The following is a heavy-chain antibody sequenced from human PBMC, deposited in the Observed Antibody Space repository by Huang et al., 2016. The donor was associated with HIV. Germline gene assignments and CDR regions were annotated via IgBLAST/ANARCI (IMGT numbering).Heavy chain of an antibody. CDR1: GDSISSQY. D-gene: IGHD3-9*01. V-gene: IGHV4-59*11. CDR3: ARYDVLTGANYYMDV. CDR2: IYYSGSP. J-gene: IGHJ6*03. Sequence: QVQLQESGPGLVKPSGTLSLTCSVSGDSISSQYWGWIRQPPGKGLEWIGTIYYSGSPSYNPSLKSRVTMSGDTSKNQFSLKLNSVTAADTAVYYCARYDVLTGANYYMDVWGIGSTVIVSS.